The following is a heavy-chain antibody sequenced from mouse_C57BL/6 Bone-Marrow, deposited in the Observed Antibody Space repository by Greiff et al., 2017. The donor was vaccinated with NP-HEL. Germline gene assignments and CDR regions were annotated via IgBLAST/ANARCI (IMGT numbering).Heavy chain of an antibody. Sequence: QVQLQQPGAELVRPGTSVKLSCKASGYTFTSYWMHWVKQRPGQGLEWIGVIDPSDSYTNYIQKFKGKATLTVDTSSSTAYMQLSSLTSEDSAVYYCARWMVTTPAYWGQGTRVTVSA. J-gene: IGHJ3*01. V-gene: IGHV1-59*01. D-gene: IGHD2-2*01. CDR1: GYTFTSYW. CDR2: IDPSDSYT. CDR3: ARWMVTTPAY.